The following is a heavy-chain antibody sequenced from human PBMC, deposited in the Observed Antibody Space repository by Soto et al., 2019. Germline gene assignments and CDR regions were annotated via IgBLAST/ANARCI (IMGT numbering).Heavy chain of an antibody. CDR1: GGSISSGGYY. V-gene: IGHV4-31*03. CDR2: IYYSGST. D-gene: IGHD6-6*01. J-gene: IGHJ4*02. CDR3: ERSYSSSSGGFDY. Sequence: ILSLTFTVSGGSISSGGYYWSWIRQHPGKGLEWIGYIYYSGSTYYNPSLKSRVTISVDTSKNQFSLKLSSVTAADTAVYYCERSYSSSSGGFDYWGQGTLVTVSS.